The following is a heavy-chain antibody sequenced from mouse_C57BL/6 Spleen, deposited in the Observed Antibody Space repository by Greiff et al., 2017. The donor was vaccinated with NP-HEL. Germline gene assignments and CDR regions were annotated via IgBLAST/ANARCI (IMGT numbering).Heavy chain of an antibody. CDR1: GYTFTSYW. V-gene: IGHV1-64*01. J-gene: IGHJ2*01. CDR3: ARKGSSYDSCYFGY. CDR2: IHPNSGST. D-gene: IGHD1-1*01. Sequence: QVQLQQPGAELVKPGASVKLSCKASGYTFTSYWMHWVKQRPGQGLEWIGMIHPNSGSTNYNEKFKGKATLTVDKSSSTAYMQLSSLTSEDSAVYYCARKGSSYDSCYFGYWGKGTTLTVAS.